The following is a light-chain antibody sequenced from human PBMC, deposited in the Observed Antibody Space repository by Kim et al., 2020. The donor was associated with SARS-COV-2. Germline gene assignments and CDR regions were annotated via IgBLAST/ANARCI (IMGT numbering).Light chain of an antibody. CDR1: QSVAVNY. J-gene: IGKJ4*01. V-gene: IGKV3-20*01. CDR3: QQYGSSPLT. Sequence: SPGERATLSCRATQSVAVNYLAWYRQKPGQAPRLLIYGASSRATAIPDRFSGSGSGTDFTLTISRLDPEDFAVYYCQQYGSSPLTFGGGTKVDIK. CDR2: GAS.